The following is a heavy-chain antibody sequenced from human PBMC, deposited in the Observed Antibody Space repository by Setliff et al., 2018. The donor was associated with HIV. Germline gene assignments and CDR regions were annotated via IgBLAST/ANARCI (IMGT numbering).Heavy chain of an antibody. Sequence: SETLSLTCVVHGGSFSDHYWTWIRQHPGKGLEWIGEIGHGGSASYNPSLKSRVTIAEDTSKRLFSLRLTSVTAADTALYFCARASLGDSGPQWRSYHYMDVWGKGTTVTVSS. J-gene: IGHJ6*03. D-gene: IGHD3-10*01. V-gene: IGHV4-34*01. CDR3: ARASLGDSGPQWRSYHYMDV. CDR2: IGHGGSA. CDR1: GGSFSDHY.